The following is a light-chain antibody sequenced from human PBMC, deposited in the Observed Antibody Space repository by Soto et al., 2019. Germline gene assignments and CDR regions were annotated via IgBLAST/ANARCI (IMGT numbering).Light chain of an antibody. CDR2: GAS. Sequence: EIVMTQSPATLSMSPGERATLSCSASQSVSSNLAWYQQKPGQAPRLLIYGASTRATGIPARFSGSGSGTEFTLTISSLQSEDFAIYYCQHYHNWPPFTFGPGTKVDIK. V-gene: IGKV3-15*01. J-gene: IGKJ3*01. CDR3: QHYHNWPPFT. CDR1: QSVSSN.